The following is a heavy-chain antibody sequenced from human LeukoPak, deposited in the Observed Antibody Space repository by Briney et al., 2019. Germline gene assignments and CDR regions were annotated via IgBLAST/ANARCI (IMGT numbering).Heavy chain of an antibody. V-gene: IGHV4-59*01. CDR3: ARDRGSGWNDAFDI. Sequence: PSETLSLPCTVSSHSISIYYWLWIRQPPGRGLECIGYIYYSGSTNYNPSLKSRVTISVDTSKNQFSLKLSSVTAADTAVYYCARDRGSGWNDAFDIWGQGTMVTVSS. CDR1: SHSISIYY. J-gene: IGHJ3*02. CDR2: IYYSGST. D-gene: IGHD6-19*01.